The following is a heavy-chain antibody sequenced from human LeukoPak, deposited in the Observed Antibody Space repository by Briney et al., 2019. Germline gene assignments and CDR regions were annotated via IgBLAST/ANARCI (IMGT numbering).Heavy chain of an antibody. CDR2: ISGGGSNT. J-gene: IGHJ6*03. CDR1: GFAFSSYA. D-gene: IGHD3-10*01. Sequence: PGGSLRLSCAASGFAFSSYAMIWLRQAPGKALEWVSSISGGGSNTYYADSVKGRFTISRDQSKNTLYVQMNSLRAEDTAIYYCAKSAGDYYYYYMDVWGKGTTVTVSS. V-gene: IGHV3-23*01. CDR3: AKSAGDYYYYYMDV.